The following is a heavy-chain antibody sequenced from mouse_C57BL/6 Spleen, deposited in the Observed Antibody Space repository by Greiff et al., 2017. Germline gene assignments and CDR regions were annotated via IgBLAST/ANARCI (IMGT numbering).Heavy chain of an antibody. Sequence: EVQLQQSGPELVKPGASVKIPCKASGYTFTDYNMDWVKQSHGKSLEWFGDINPNNGGTIYNQKFKGKATLTVDKSSSTAYMELRSLTSEDTAVYYCARSITTVVATYYYAMDYWGQGTSVTVSS. V-gene: IGHV1-18*01. CDR1: GYTFTDYN. J-gene: IGHJ4*01. CDR3: ARSITTVVATYYYAMDY. D-gene: IGHD1-1*01. CDR2: INPNNGGT.